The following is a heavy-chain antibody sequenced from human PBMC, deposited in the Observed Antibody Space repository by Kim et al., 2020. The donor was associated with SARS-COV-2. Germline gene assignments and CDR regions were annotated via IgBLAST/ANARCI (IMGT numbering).Heavy chain of an antibody. CDR2: INHSGST. J-gene: IGHJ6*02. CDR3: ASEGLANYYYYYGMDV. V-gene: IGHV4-34*01. Sequence: SETLSLTCAVYGGSFSGYYWSWIRQPPGKGLEWIGEINHSGSTNYNPSLKSRVTISVDTSKNQFSLKLSSVTAADTAVYYCASEGLANYYYYYGMDVWGQGTTVTVSS. CDR1: GGSFSGYY. D-gene: IGHD6-19*01.